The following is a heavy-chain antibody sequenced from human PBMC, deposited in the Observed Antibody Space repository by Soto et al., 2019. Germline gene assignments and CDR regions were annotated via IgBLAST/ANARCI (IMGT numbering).Heavy chain of an antibody. D-gene: IGHD1-1*01. CDR1: GFTFSDYY. V-gene: IGHV3-11*01. CDR3: ARFLPHWYSMDV. J-gene: IGHJ6*03. CDR2: ISSSGSTI. Sequence: GGSQRLPCAASGFTFSDYYMSWIRQAPGKGLEWVSYISSSGSTIYYADSVKGRFTISRDNAKNSLYLQMNSLRAEDTAVYYCARFLPHWYSMDVWGKGTTVTVSS.